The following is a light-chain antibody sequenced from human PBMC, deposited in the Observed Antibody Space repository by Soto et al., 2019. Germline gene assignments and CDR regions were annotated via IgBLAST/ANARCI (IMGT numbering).Light chain of an antibody. V-gene: IGKV3-11*01. CDR3: QQRSNWPHALT. CDR2: DAS. Sequence: EILFTQSPATLSLSPGERATLSCRASQSVSSYLAWYQQKPGQAPRLLIYDASNRATGIPARFSGSGSGTDFTLTISSLEPEDFAVSYCQQRSNWPHALTFGGGTKVDIK. CDR1: QSVSSY. J-gene: IGKJ4*01.